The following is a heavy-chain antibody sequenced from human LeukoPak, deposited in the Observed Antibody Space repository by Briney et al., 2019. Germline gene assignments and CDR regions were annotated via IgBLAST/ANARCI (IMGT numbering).Heavy chain of an antibody. Sequence: GDSLRLYCAASGFTVSSNYMSWVRQAPGQGLEWVSIIYSGGSTYYADSVKGRFTISRDNSKNTLYLQMNSLRAEDTAVYYCARVTGYFDYWGQGTLVTVSS. V-gene: IGHV3-66*01. J-gene: IGHJ4*02. CDR1: GFTVSSNY. D-gene: IGHD3-10*01. CDR2: IYSGGST. CDR3: ARVTGYFDY.